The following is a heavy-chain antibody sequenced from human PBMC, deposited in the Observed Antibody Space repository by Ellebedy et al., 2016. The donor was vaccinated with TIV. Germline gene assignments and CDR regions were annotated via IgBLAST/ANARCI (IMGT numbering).Heavy chain of an antibody. V-gene: IGHV3-20*04. Sequence: PGGSLRLSCVVSGFTFDDYGMSWVRQGEGKGLEYVSGITGNGAATGYADSVKGRFTISRDNAGNSLYLQLNSLRPEDTALYFCARENYVDNSYYFDYWGPGTLVTVAS. CDR3: ARENYVDNSYYFDY. D-gene: IGHD4-17*01. CDR1: GFTFDDYG. CDR2: ITGNGAAT. J-gene: IGHJ4*02.